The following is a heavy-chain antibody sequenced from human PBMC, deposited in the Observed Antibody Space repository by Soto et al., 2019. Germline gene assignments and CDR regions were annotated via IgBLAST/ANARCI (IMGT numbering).Heavy chain of an antibody. CDR3: ARQGILTGYQVLDY. Sequence: SETLSLTCTVSGGSISSGDYYWSWIRQPPGKGLEWIGYIYYSGSTNYNPSLKSRVTISVDTSKNQFSLKLSSVTAADTAVYYCARQGILTGYQVLDYWGQGTLVTVSS. V-gene: IGHV4-30-4*01. J-gene: IGHJ4*02. D-gene: IGHD3-9*01. CDR2: IYYSGST. CDR1: GGSISSGDYY.